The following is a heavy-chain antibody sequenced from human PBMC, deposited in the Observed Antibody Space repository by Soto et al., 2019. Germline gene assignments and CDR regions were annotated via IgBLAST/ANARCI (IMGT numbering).Heavy chain of an antibody. Sequence: GESLKISCKGSGYSFTSYWIGWVRQMPGKGLEWMGIIYPGDSDTRYSPSFQGQVTISADKSISTAYLQWSSLKASDTAMYYCARHRYCSSTSCYDDKYYYGMDVWGQGTTVTVSS. CDR1: GYSFTSYW. CDR3: ARHRYCSSTSCYDDKYYYGMDV. J-gene: IGHJ6*02. D-gene: IGHD2-2*01. CDR2: IYPGDSDT. V-gene: IGHV5-51*01.